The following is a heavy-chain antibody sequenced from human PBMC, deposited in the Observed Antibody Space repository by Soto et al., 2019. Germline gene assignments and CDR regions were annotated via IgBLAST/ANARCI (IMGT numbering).Heavy chain of an antibody. CDR2: IYPGDSDT. J-gene: IGHJ4*02. CDR3: AGASGGPRRRGYSYGSYDY. D-gene: IGHD5-18*01. Sequence: EVQLVQSGAEVKKPGESLKISCKGSGYSFTSYWIGWVRQMPGKGLEWMGIIYPGDSDTRYSPSFQGQVTISADKSISTAYLQWSSLKASDTAMYYCAGASGGPRRRGYSYGSYDYWGQGTLVTVSS. V-gene: IGHV5-51*01. CDR1: GYSFTSYW.